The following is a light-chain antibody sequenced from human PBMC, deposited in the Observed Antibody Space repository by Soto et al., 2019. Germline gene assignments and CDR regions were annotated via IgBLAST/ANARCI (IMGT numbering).Light chain of an antibody. Sequence: DIQMTQSPSSLSASVGDRVTITCRASQSISPWLAWYQQKPGKAPRLLIYKTSRLASGVPVRFSGSEYGTEFTLTIRSLQPDDSATYYCQQYDKFWTFGRGTKVDIK. CDR2: KTS. CDR3: QQYDKFWT. J-gene: IGKJ1*01. CDR1: QSISPW. V-gene: IGKV1-5*03.